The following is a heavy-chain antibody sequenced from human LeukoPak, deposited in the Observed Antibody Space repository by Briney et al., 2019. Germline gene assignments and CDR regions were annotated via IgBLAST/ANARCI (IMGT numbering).Heavy chain of an antibody. V-gene: IGHV3-53*01. CDR2: IYSGGST. Sequence: ESGGSLRLSCAASGFTVSSNYMSWVRRAPGKGLEWVSVIYSGGSTYYADSVKGRFTISRDNSKNTLYLQMNSLRAEDTAVYYCARDSSGYYGGYWFDPWGQGTLVTVSS. CDR3: ARDSSGYYGGYWFDP. J-gene: IGHJ5*02. CDR1: GFTVSSNY. D-gene: IGHD3-22*01.